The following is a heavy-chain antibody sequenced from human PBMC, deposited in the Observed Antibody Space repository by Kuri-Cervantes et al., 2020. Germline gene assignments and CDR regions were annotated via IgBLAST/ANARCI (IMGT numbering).Heavy chain of an antibody. Sequence: SETLSLTCAVSGGSISSGGYSWSWIRQPPGKGLEWIGYIYHSGSTYYNPSLKSRVTISVDTSKNQFSLKLSSVTAADTAVYYCARVSIAVAGVIDYWGQGTLVTVSS. CDR3: ARVSIAVAGVIDY. D-gene: IGHD6-19*01. CDR1: GGSISSGGYS. CDR2: IYHSGST. J-gene: IGHJ4*02. V-gene: IGHV4-30-2*01.